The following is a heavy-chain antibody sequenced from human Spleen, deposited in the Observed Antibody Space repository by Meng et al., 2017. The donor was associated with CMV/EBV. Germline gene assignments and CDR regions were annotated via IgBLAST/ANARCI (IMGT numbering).Heavy chain of an antibody. CDR1: GFHFGTYW. CDR2: INQDASQK. J-gene: IGHJ6*02. V-gene: IGHV3-7*01. D-gene: IGHD3-16*01. Sequence: GGSLRLSCAGSGFHFGTYWMTWVRQAPGKALEWVANINQDASQKNYVDSVEGRFTISRDNAKNSMYLQMNSLRAEDTAVYYCGRDMSVWGQGTTVTVSS. CDR3: GRDMSV.